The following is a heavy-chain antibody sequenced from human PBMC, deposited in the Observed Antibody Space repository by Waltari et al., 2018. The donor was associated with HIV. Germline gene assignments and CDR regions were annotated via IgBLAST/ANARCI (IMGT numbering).Heavy chain of an antibody. V-gene: IGHV5-51*01. Sequence: EEKLVQSGAEVKEPGESLKISCKSLGNNFAGYWVGWVRQMPGKGLEWMGVIYPGDSDAFYSPSFQGRVIMSTDSSISTVYLQWSSLRASDTAMYYCARRKGDYRTAFDIWGQGTMVTASS. CDR2: IYPGDSDA. D-gene: IGHD4-17*01. CDR1: GNNFAGYW. CDR3: ARRKGDYRTAFDI. J-gene: IGHJ3*02.